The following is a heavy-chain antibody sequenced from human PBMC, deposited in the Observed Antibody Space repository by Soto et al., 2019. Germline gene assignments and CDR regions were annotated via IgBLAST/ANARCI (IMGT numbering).Heavy chain of an antibody. CDR2: INSDGSAT. J-gene: IGHJ5*02. D-gene: IGHD3-16*01. V-gene: IGHV3-74*01. CDR1: GFTFSNHW. CDR3: ARGPRGNTSWFDP. Sequence: LRLSCAASGFTFSNHWMHWVRQAPGMGLVWVSRINSDGSATTYADSVKGRFTISRDNAKNTLYLQMNSLRVEDTAVYYCARGPRGNTSWFDPWGQGTLVTVSS.